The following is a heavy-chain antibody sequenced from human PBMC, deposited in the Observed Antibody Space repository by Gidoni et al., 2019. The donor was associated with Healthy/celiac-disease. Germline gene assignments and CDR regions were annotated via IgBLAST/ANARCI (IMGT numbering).Heavy chain of an antibody. D-gene: IGHD3-10*01. CDR2: INPNSGGT. CDR3: ARDPSYYGSGSRSGNWFDP. CDR1: GYTFTGSY. J-gene: IGHJ5*02. Sequence: QVQLVQSGAEVKKPGASVKVSCKASGYTFTGSYMHWVRPAPGQGLEWMGWINPNSGGTNYAHKFQGRVTMTRDTSISTAYMELSRLRSDDTAVYYCARDPSYYGSGSRSGNWFDPWGQGTLVTVSS. V-gene: IGHV1-2*07.